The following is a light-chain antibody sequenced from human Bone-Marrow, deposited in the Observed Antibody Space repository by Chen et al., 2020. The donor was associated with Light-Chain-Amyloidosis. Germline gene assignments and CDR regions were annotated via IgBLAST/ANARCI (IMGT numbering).Light chain of an antibody. J-gene: IGLJ1*01. CDR1: SSDVGGDNH. CDR2: EVT. Sequence: QSALTQPASVSGSPGQSITLSCTGTSSDVGGDNHVSWYQQHPDKAPKLMIYEVTNRPSWVPDRFSGSKSDNTASLTISGLQTEDEADYFCSSYTMTNTLVFGSGTRVTVL. CDR3: SSYTMTNTLV. V-gene: IGLV2-14*01.